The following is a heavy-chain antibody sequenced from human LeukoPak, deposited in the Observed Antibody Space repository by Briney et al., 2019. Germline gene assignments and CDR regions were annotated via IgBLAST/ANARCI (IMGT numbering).Heavy chain of an antibody. D-gene: IGHD5-24*01. CDR2: ISASGDTI. J-gene: IGHJ4*02. V-gene: IGHV3-11*01. CDR1: GFTFSDHY. Sequence: GGSLRLSCAASGFTFSDHYMSWNRQAPGKGLEGVSYISASGDTIYYADSVKGRFTISRDNARNSLYLQMSSLSAEDTAVYYCAARSVASNPEAYWGQGTLVTVSS. CDR3: AARSVASNPEAY.